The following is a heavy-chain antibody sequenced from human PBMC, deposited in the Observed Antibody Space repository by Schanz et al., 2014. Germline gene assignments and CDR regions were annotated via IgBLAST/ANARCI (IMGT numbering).Heavy chain of an antibody. J-gene: IGHJ4*02. V-gene: IGHV3-NL1*01. D-gene: IGHD4-4*01. CDR3: ASADYTNYFDY. CDR1: GFTFSAYG. CDR2: IYSGGST. Sequence: QVQLVESGGGVVQPGRSLRLSCAASGFTFSAYGMHWVRQAPGKGLEWVAVIYSGGSTFYTDSVKGRFTISRDNSKNTLYLQMNSLRGEDTAVYYCASADYTNYFDYWGQGTLVTVSS.